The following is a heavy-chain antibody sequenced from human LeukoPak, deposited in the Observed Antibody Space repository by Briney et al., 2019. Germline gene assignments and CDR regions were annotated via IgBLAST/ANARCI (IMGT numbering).Heavy chain of an antibody. D-gene: IGHD4-11*01. V-gene: IGHV4-34*01. J-gene: IGHJ6*03. CDR2: INHSGST. CDR3: ARGVGVYSNYPTYYYYYYMDV. CDR1: GGSFSGYY. Sequence: SETLSLTCAVYGGSFSGYYWSWIRQPPGKGLEWIGEINHSGSTNYITSLKSRVTISVDTSKNQFSLKLSSVTAADTAVYYCARGVGVYSNYPTYYYYYYMDVWGKGTTVTVSS.